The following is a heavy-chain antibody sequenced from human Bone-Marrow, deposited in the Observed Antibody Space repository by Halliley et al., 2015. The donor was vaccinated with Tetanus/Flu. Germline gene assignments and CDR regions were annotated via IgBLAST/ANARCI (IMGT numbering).Heavy chain of an antibody. V-gene: IGHV4-61*08. J-gene: IGHJ4*02. D-gene: IGHD6-19*01. Sequence: TLSLTCTVSGVSLTSSGYYWGWIRQPPGKGLEWIGYIFFSGSANYNPSLKSRVTLSVDTSKNQFSLSLSSVTAADTAVYYCARDRYSSGSNFDNWGQGTLGTVSS. CDR2: IFFSGSA. CDR1: GVSLTSSGYY. CDR3: ARDRYSSGSNFDN.